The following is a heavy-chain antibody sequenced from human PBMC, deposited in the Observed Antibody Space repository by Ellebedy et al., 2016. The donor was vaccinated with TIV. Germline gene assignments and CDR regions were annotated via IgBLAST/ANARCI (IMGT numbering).Heavy chain of an antibody. CDR1: GYTFTSYY. CDR3: ALGYTSGWYVAADN. V-gene: IGHV1-46*01. Sequence: AASVKVSCKASGYTFTSYYMHWVRQAPGQGLEWMGRINLSDGSTSYAQKFQGRVTMTRDTSTSTVYMELSSLRSEDTAVFFCALGYTSGWYVAADNWGQGTLVTVSS. CDR2: INLSDGST. D-gene: IGHD6-19*01. J-gene: IGHJ4*02.